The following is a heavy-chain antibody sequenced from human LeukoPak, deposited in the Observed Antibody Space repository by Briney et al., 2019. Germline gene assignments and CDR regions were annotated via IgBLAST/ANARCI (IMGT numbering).Heavy chain of an antibody. V-gene: IGHV3-15*01. J-gene: IGHJ4*02. CDR3: TTGFCSSTSCSY. D-gene: IGHD2-2*01. CDR1: GFTFSNAW. Sequence: GGSLRLSCAVSGFTFSNAWMSWVRQAPGKGLEWVGRIKSKTDGGTTDYAEPVKGRFTISRDDSKNTLYLQMNSLKTEDTAVYYCTTGFCSSTSCSYWGQGTLVTVSS. CDR2: IKSKTDGGTT.